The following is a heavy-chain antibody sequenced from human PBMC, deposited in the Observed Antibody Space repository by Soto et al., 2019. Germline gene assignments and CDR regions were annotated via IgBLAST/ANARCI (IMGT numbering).Heavy chain of an antibody. J-gene: IGHJ3*02. D-gene: IGHD3-22*01. Sequence: QVQLVQSGAEVKKPGASVKVSCKASGYTFTGYYMHWVRQAPGQGLEWMGWINPNSGGTNYAQKFQGRVTMTRDTSISTDYMELSRLRSDDTAVYYCERGGGRVKWLSGFGAFDIWCQGTMVTVSS. CDR3: ERGGGRVKWLSGFGAFDI. V-gene: IGHV1-2*02. CDR2: INPNSGGT. CDR1: GYTFTGYY.